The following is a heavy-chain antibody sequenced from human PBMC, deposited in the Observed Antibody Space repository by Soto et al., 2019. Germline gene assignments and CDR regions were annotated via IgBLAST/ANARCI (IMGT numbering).Heavy chain of an antibody. D-gene: IGHD5-18*01. CDR2: IIPIFGTA. CDR1: RGTFGRYA. Sequence: SAEVSCKASRGTFGRYAISWVRQAHGQGLEWMGGIIPIFGTANYAQKFQGRVTITADESTSTAYMELSSLRSEDTAVYYCARVWRYSYGSIHERDPRPFMDVWGQGTTVTVSS. J-gene: IGHJ6*02. CDR3: ARVWRYSYGSIHERDPRPFMDV. V-gene: IGHV1-69*13.